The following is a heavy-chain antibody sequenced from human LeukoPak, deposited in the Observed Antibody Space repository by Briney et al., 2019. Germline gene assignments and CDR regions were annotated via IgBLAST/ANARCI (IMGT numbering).Heavy chain of an antibody. J-gene: IGHJ5*02. CDR3: AGRYSGGHGFDP. Sequence: SETLSLTCTVSGGSTSSYYWSWIRQPAGKGLEWIGRIYTSGNTNYNPSLKSRVTMSVDTSKNQFSLKLSSVTAADTAVYYCAGRYSGGHGFDPWGQGTLVTVSS. CDR2: IYTSGNT. D-gene: IGHD3-16*02. V-gene: IGHV4-4*07. CDR1: GGSTSSYY.